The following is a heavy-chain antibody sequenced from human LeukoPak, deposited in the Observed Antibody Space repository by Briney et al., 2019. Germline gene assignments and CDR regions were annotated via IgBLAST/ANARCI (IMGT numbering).Heavy chain of an antibody. CDR2: IRTSGGS. CDR1: GASISNYY. D-gene: IGHD1-26*01. Sequence: SSETLSLTCTVSGASISNYYWSWIRQIPEKGLEWMGHIRTSGGSRYYPSLERRLTLSIDTSRNHLSLKLTSVTAADTAVYFCARLGSYHDFWGQGALVTVSS. CDR3: ARLGSYHDF. J-gene: IGHJ4*02. V-gene: IGHV4-4*09.